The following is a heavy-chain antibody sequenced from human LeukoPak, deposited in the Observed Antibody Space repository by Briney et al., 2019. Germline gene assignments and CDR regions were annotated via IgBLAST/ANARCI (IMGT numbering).Heavy chain of an antibody. CDR1: GGTFISYA. V-gene: IGHV1-69*13. CDR3: ARDGVVIRGAFTLSYNAMDV. CDR2: IIPIFGTA. Sequence: GASVKVSCKASGGTFISYAISWVRQAPGQGLEWMGGIIPIFGTANYAQKFQGRVTITADESTSTAYMELSSLRSEDTAVYYCARDGVVIRGAFTLSYNAMDVWGQGTRSPSP. J-gene: IGHJ6*02. D-gene: IGHD2-2*01.